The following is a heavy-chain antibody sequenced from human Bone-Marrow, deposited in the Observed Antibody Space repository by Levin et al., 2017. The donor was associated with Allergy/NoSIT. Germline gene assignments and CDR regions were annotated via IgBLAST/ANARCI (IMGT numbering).Heavy chain of an antibody. J-gene: IGHJ4*02. CDR1: GFLFSSYA. CDR2: IGINVGNT. Sequence: ETLSLTCAASGFLFSSYAMNWVRQAPGKGLEWVAGIGINVGNTYYTGSVKGRFTISRDNSKNTLFLQISSLSGEDTAVYYCAKGWEQWLDAPSRQLHLWGRGTQVTVS. V-gene: IGHV3-23*01. D-gene: IGHD6-19*01. CDR3: AKGWEQWLDAPSRQLHL.